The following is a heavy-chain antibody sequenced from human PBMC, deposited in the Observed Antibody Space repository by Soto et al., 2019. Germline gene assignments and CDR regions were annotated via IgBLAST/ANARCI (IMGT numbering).Heavy chain of an antibody. D-gene: IGHD3-10*01. V-gene: IGHV4-59*01. J-gene: IGHJ6*02. Sequence: NPSETLSLTCTVSGGSISSYYWSWIRQPPGKGLECIGYIYYSGSSNYNPSLKSRVTISVDTSKNQLSLKLTSVTAADTAVYYCASHGEGYYSYGMDVWGQGTTVTVSS. CDR2: IYYSGSS. CDR1: GGSISSYY. CDR3: ASHGEGYYSYGMDV.